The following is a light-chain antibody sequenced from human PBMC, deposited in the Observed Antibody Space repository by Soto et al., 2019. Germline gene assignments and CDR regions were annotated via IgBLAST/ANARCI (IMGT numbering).Light chain of an antibody. V-gene: IGLV2-14*01. J-gene: IGLJ3*02. CDR2: EVS. CDR1: SSDVGGYDY. Sequence: QSALTQPATVSGSPGQPITISCTGTSSDVGGYDYVSWYQQHPGKVPKLIIYEVSIRASGVSNRFSASKSANTASLTISGLQPEEEADYYCSSFTSSGTLFGGGTKLTVL. CDR3: SSFTSSGTL.